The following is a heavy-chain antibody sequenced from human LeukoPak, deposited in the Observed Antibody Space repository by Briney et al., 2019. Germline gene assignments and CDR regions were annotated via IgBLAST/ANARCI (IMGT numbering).Heavy chain of an antibody. V-gene: IGHV3-43*02. CDR1: GFTFDDYA. D-gene: IGHD6-19*01. CDR2: ISGDGRST. CDR3: AGGTAAYTSGWYNC. J-gene: IGHJ4*02. Sequence: PGGFLRLSCAASGFTFDDYALHWVRQAPGKGLEWVSLISGDGRSTYYADSVKGRFTISRDNSKNSLYLQMNSLRTEDTALYYCAGGTAAYTSGWYNCWGQGTLVTVSS.